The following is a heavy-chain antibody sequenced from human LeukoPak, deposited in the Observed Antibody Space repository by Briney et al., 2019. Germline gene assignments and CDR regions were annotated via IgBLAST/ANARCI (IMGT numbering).Heavy chain of an antibody. V-gene: IGHV3-30*02. CDR2: IRYDGSNK. CDR3: AKDGMIVVVYYYFDY. J-gene: IGHJ4*02. Sequence: PGGSLRLSCAASGFTFSSYGMHWVRQAPGKGPEWVAFIRYDGSNKYYADSVKGRFTISRDNSKNTLYLHVNSLRPEDTAVYYCAKDGMIVVVYYYFDYWGQGTLVTVSS. D-gene: IGHD3-22*01. CDR1: GFTFSSYG.